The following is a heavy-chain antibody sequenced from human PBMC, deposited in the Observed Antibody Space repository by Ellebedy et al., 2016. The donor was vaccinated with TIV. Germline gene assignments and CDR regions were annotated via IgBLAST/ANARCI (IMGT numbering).Heavy chain of an antibody. J-gene: IGHJ4*02. CDR2: IWYDGSNK. CDR1: GFTFSSYG. D-gene: IGHD2-2*01. CDR3: ARGVEDIVVVPAAKDY. V-gene: IGHV3-33*01. Sequence: GGSLRLXXAASGFTFSSYGMHWVRQAPGKGLEWVAVIWYDGSNKYYADSVKGRFTISRDNSKNTLYLQMNSLRAEDTAVYYCARGVEDIVVVPAAKDYWGQGTLVTVSS.